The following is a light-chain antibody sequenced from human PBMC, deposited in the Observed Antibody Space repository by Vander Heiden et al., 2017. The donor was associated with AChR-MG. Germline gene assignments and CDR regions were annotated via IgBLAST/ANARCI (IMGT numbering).Light chain of an antibody. CDR1: SDSIASNY. Sequence: NFMLTQPHSVSESPGKTVTISCTRSSDSIASNYVQWYQQRPGSAPTIVIYENNQRPSVVPDRLSGSIDISSNSASLTISGLKTEDEADYYCQSFHTDILIFGGGTKLTVL. V-gene: IGLV6-57*03. CDR2: ENN. CDR3: QSFHTDILI. J-gene: IGLJ2*01.